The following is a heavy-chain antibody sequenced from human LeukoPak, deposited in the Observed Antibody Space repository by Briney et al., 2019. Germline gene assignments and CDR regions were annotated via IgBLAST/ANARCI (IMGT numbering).Heavy chain of an antibody. CDR2: VYPTGST. D-gene: IGHD2-2*01. V-gene: IGHV4-4*07. J-gene: IGHJ4*02. CDR1: GGAINSRY. CDR3: AREYCSTTICYPSGGYYDS. Sequence: PSETLSLTCTVSGGAINSRYWSWIRQPAGKGLEYIGRVYPTGSTNENPSLRGRVSMSIDTSNNQFSLRLNFVTAADSAVYYCAREYCSTTICYPSGGYYDSWGQGILVTVSS.